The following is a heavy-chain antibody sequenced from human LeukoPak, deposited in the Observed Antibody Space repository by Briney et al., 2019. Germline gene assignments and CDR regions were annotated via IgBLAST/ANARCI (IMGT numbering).Heavy chain of an antibody. CDR1: GYSFTSYW. CDR3: ARSPKRVDGYFDY. CDR2: IYPGDSDT. J-gene: IGHJ4*02. V-gene: IGHV5-51*01. D-gene: IGHD3-9*01. Sequence: GVSLKISCKGSGYSFTSYWIGWVRQMPGKGLEWMGIIYPGDSDTRYSPSFQGQVTISADKSISTAYLQWSSLKASDTAMYYCARSPKRVDGYFDYWGQGTLVTVSS.